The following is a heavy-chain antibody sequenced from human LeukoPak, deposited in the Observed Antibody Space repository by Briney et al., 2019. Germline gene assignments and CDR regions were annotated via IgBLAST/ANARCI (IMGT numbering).Heavy chain of an antibody. D-gene: IGHD3-3*01. V-gene: IGHV3-9*01. CDR1: GFTFDDYA. J-gene: IGHJ4*02. Sequence: GGSLRLSCAASGFTFDDYAMHWVRQAPGKGLEWVSGINWNSDSVGYADSVKGRFTISRDNAKNSLYLQMNSLRDEDTAVYYCASTRSSTYYDFWSGYYAFDYWGQGTLVTVSS. CDR3: ASTRSSTYYDFWSGYYAFDY. CDR2: INWNSDSV.